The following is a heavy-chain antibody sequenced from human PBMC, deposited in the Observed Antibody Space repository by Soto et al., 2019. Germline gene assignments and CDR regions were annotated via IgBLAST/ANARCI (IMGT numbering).Heavy chain of an antibody. J-gene: IGHJ4*02. Sequence: SETLSLTCTVSGGSISSYYWSWIRQPPGKGLEWIGYIYYSGSTNYNPSLKSRVTISVDTSKNQFSLKLSSVTAADTAVYYCARIGYYYDSSGYRLFDYWGQGTLVTVSS. CDR1: GGSISSYY. CDR3: ARIGYYYDSSGYRLFDY. D-gene: IGHD3-22*01. V-gene: IGHV4-59*01. CDR2: IYYSGST.